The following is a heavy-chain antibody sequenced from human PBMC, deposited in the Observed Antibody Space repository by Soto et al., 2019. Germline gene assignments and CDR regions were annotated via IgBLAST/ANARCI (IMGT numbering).Heavy chain of an antibody. D-gene: IGHD6-19*01. CDR3: AKGPYSSGWYDYYGMDV. V-gene: IGHV3-30*18. CDR1: GFTFSSYG. Sequence: QVQLVESGGGVVQPGRSLRLSCAASGFTFSSYGMHWVRQAPGKGLEWVAVISYDGSNKYYADSVKGRFTISRDNSKNTLYLQMNSLRAEDTAEYYCAKGPYSSGWYDYYGMDVWGQGTTVTVSS. CDR2: ISYDGSNK. J-gene: IGHJ6*02.